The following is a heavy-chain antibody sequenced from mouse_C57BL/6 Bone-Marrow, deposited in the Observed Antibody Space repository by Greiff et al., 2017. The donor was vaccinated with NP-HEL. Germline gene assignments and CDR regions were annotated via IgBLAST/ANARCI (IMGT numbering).Heavy chain of an antibody. Sequence: EVQLQQSGVELVRPGASVKLSCTASGFNIKDYYMHWVKQRPEQGLEWIGRIDPEDGDTEYAPKFQGKATMTADTSSNTAYLQLSSLTSEDTAVYYCTTDDYDGYFDVWGTGTTVTVSS. CDR3: TTDDYDGYFDV. D-gene: IGHD2-4*01. CDR1: GFNIKDYY. V-gene: IGHV14-1*01. CDR2: IDPEDGDT. J-gene: IGHJ1*03.